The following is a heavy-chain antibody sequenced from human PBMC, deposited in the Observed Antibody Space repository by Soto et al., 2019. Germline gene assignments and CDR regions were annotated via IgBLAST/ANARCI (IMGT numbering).Heavy chain of an antibody. V-gene: IGHV1-69*01. Sequence: QVQLVQSGVEVKKPGSSVRVSCKASGDTFKNSVISWVRQAPGQGLEWMGGTIPLFGTTDYAQKFQGRLTITPDESTTTAYMEVRRLTSEDTAVYYCVAELDFGKLSVVWGQGTTVIVSS. CDR3: VAELDFGKLSVV. CDR2: TIPLFGTT. D-gene: IGHD3-10*01. J-gene: IGHJ6*02. CDR1: GDTFKNSV.